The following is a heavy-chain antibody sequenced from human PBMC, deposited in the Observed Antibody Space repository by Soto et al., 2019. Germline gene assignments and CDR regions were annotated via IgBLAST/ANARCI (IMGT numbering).Heavy chain of an antibody. Sequence: QVQLQESGPGLVKPSQTLSLTCTVSGGSISSGGYYWSWIHQHPGKGLEWIGYIYYSGSTYYNPSLKSRVTISVDTSKNQFSLKLSSVTAADTAVYYCARRFLPDYYDSSGYYREYFDYWGQGTLVTVSS. CDR3: ARRFLPDYYDSSGYYREYFDY. CDR1: GGSISSGGYY. D-gene: IGHD3-22*01. J-gene: IGHJ4*02. CDR2: IYYSGST. V-gene: IGHV4-31*03.